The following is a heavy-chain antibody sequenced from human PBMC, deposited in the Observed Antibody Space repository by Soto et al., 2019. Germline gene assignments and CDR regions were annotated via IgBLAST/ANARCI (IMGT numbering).Heavy chain of an antibody. CDR1: GGSISSGVYY. D-gene: IGHD3-9*01. Sequence: HVQLQESGPGLVKPSQTLSLTCTVSGGSISSGVYYWRWIRQHPGKGLEWIGYIYYSGSTYYNPSLNSRVTISVDTSKNQFSLKLSSVTAADTAVYYCARGDYDILTGYYEYFDYWGQGTLVTVSS. CDR3: ARGDYDILTGYYEYFDY. V-gene: IGHV4-31*03. CDR2: IYYSGST. J-gene: IGHJ4*02.